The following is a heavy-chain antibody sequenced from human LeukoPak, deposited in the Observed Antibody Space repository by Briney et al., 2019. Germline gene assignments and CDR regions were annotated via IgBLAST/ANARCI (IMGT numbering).Heavy chain of an antibody. Sequence: TSETLSLTCTVSGGSISTDLYYWTWLRQPAGKGLEWIGRIYSNGWTDYNPPLKSRVSISIDTSKNHFSLKMSLATAADTALYYCARGSGWDSFDPWGQGTLVTVSS. J-gene: IGHJ5*02. CDR3: ARGSGWDSFDP. V-gene: IGHV4-61*02. D-gene: IGHD6-19*01. CDR1: GGSISTDLYY. CDR2: IYSNGWT.